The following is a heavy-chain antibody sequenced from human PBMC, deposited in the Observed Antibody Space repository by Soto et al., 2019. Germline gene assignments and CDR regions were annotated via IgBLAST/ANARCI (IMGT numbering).Heavy chain of an antibody. J-gene: IGHJ3*02. Sequence: SETLSLTCTVSGGSISGSSYYWGWIRQPPGKGLEWIGSIYYSGSTYYNPSLKSRVTISVDTSKNQFSLKLSSVTAADTAVYYCARHHFIRAFDIWGQGTMVTVSS. CDR1: GGSISGSSYY. CDR3: ARHHFIRAFDI. CDR2: IYYSGST. V-gene: IGHV4-39*01. D-gene: IGHD3-10*01.